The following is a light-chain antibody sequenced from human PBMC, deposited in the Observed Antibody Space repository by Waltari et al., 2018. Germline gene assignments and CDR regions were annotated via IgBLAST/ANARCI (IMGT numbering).Light chain of an antibody. J-gene: IGLJ1*01. CDR2: EVI. CDR3: CSYAGTNNFYV. CDR1: SGDIGVYDY. Sequence: QSALTQPPSASGAPGGSGTMYCTGSSGDIGVYDYVSWYQQHQAKAPKLMIYEVIKRPSGVPDRFSGSKSGNTASLTVSGLQAEDEADYYCCSYAGTNNFYVFGTGTKVTVL. V-gene: IGLV2-8*01.